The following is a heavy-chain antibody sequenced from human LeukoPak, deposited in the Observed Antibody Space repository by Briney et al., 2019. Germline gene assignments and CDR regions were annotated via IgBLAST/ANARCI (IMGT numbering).Heavy chain of an antibody. D-gene: IGHD7-27*01. J-gene: IGHJ4*02. CDR1: GFTFSAYS. V-gene: IGHV3-48*04. CDR3: ARARNWGCGDY. CDR2: ISGDSRNI. Sequence: GGSLRLSCVASGFTFSAYSLNWVRQAPGKGLEWVSYISGDSRNIYYADSVKGRFTISRDNAKNSLYLQMDSLRAEDTAVYSCARARNWGCGDYWGQGTLVTVSS.